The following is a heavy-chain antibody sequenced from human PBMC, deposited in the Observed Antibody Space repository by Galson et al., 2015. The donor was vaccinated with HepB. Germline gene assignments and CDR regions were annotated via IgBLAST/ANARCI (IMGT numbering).Heavy chain of an antibody. J-gene: IGHJ6*03. CDR1: GYTLTELP. Sequence: SVKVSCKVSGYTLTELPMHWVRQAPGKGLEWMGGFDPEDGETIYAQKFQGRVTMTEDTSTDTAYMELSSLRSEDTAVYYCARGIPPAAGRTPYYYYMDVWGKGTTVTVSS. D-gene: IGHD6-13*01. CDR2: FDPEDGET. CDR3: ARGIPPAAGRTPYYYYMDV. V-gene: IGHV1-24*01.